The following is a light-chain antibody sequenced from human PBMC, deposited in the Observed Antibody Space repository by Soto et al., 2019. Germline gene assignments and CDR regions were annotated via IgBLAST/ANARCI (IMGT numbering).Light chain of an antibody. CDR3: QQYGSSPLT. J-gene: IGKJ4*01. V-gene: IGKV3-20*01. CDR1: HSVSNY. CDR2: DAS. Sequence: EIVLTQSPATLSLSPGERATLSCRASHSVSNYLAWYQQKPGQAPRLLIYDASNRATGIPARFSGGGSGTDFTLTISRLEPEDSAVYYCQQYGSSPLTFGGGTKV.